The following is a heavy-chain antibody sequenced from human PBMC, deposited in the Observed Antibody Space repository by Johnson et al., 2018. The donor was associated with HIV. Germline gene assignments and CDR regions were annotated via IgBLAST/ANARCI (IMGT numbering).Heavy chain of an antibody. Sequence: QVQVVESGGGVVQPGRSLRLSCVASGFTFSNYGMHWVRQAPGKGLEWVALVWYDGTNKKYVDSVKGRFTISRDNPRNTLYLQMNGLRAEDTAVYYCAKGTNGQSWAFDIWGQGTVVTVSS. CDR1: GFTFSNYG. D-gene: IGHD2-8*01. CDR2: VWYDGTNK. CDR3: AKGTNGQSWAFDI. J-gene: IGHJ3*02. V-gene: IGHV3-33*06.